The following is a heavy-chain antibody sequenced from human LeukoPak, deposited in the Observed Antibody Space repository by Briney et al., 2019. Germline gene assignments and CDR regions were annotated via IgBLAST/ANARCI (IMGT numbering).Heavy chain of an antibody. V-gene: IGHV3-30*02. CDR1: GFTLSTYG. CDR2: IRYDRTNK. Sequence: GGSLRLSCAASGFTLSTYGMHWVRQAPGKGLQWVSFIRYDRTNKYYADSVKGRFTISRDNSKNTLYLQMNSLRAEDTAVYYCAEELLALSAYPATLEYWGQGTLVTVSS. J-gene: IGHJ4*02. D-gene: IGHD2-15*01. CDR3: AEELLALSAYPATLEY.